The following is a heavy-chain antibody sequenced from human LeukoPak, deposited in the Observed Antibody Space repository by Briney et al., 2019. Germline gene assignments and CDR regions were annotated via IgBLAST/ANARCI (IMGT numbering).Heavy chain of an antibody. J-gene: IGHJ3*02. CDR2: IKQDASEK. Sequence: PGGSLRLSCAASGFTFSSYRMSWVRQAPGKGLEWVANIKQDASEKYYVDSVKGRFTISRDNAKNSLYLQMNSLRAEDTAVYYCARDELPVGSGWYPDAFDIWGQGTMVTVSS. CDR1: GFTFSSYR. D-gene: IGHD6-19*01. V-gene: IGHV3-7*01. CDR3: ARDELPVGSGWYPDAFDI.